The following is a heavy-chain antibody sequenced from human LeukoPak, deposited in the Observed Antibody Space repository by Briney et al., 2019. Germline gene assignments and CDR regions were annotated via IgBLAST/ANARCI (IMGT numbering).Heavy chain of an antibody. CDR3: ASDEMDV. CDR2: INNDDTNT. Sequence: GGSLRLSCAASGFTFSKYWMHWVRQPPGKGLVWVSRINNDDTNTRYADSVKGRFTISRDNTKNTLYLQMNSLRVEDTAVYYCASDEMDVWGKGTTVIVSS. V-gene: IGHV3-74*01. CDR1: GFTFSKYW. J-gene: IGHJ6*04.